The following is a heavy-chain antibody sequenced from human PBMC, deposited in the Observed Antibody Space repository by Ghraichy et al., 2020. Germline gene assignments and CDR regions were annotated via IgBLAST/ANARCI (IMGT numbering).Heavy chain of an antibody. CDR3: ARGGLLERRGYYYYGMDV. CDR1: GYTFTSYG. D-gene: IGHD1-1*01. V-gene: IGHV1-18*04. J-gene: IGHJ6*02. CDR2: ISACNGNT. Sequence: ASVKVSCKASGYTFTSYGISWVRQAPGQGLEWMGWISACNGNTNYAQKLQGRVTMTTDTSTSTAYMELRSLRSDDTAVYYCARGGLLERRGYYYYGMDVWGQGTTVTVSS.